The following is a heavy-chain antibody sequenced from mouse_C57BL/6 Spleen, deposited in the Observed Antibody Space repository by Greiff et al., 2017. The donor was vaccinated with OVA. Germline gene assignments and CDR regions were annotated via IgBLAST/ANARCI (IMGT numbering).Heavy chain of an antibody. CDR2: IHPSDSDT. V-gene: IGHV1-74*01. J-gene: IGHJ4*01. D-gene: IGHD1-1*01. CDR1: GYTFTSYW. Sequence: QVQLKQPGAELVKPGASVKVSCKASGYTFTSYWMHWVKQRPGQGLEWIGRIHPSDSDTNYNQKFKGKATLTVDKSSSTAYMQLSSLTSEDSAVYYCAIWDTTEEATRDYYAIDYWGQGTPVTVSS. CDR3: AIWDTTEEATRDYYAIDY.